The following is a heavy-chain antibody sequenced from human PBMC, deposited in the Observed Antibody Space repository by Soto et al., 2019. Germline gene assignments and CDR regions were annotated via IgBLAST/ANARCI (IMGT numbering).Heavy chain of an antibody. J-gene: IGHJ6*02. CDR3: ARDKIAAPYYYGMDV. D-gene: IGHD6-13*01. CDR2: IYHSGST. V-gene: IGHV4-4*02. Sequence: ASXTLSLTCAVSGVSISSSNWWSWVRHPPGKGLEWIGEIYHSGSTNYNPSLKSRVTISVDKSKNQFSLKLSSVTAADTAVYYCARDKIAAPYYYGMDVWGQGTTVTVSS. CDR1: GVSISSSNW.